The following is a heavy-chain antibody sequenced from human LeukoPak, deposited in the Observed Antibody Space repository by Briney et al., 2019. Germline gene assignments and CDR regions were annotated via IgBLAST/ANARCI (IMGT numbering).Heavy chain of an antibody. CDR2: IASVGAT. CDR1: GYTFSTFD. CDR3: VRGGEIGLDY. J-gene: IGHJ4*02. Sequence: RGSLRLSCAASGYTFSTFDMHWVRQPSGRGLEWVSSIASVGATFYAGSVKGRFTISREDAKNSLYLQMNSLRAGDTAVYYCVRGGEIGLDYWGQGALVTVSS. V-gene: IGHV3-13*01. D-gene: IGHD3-16*01.